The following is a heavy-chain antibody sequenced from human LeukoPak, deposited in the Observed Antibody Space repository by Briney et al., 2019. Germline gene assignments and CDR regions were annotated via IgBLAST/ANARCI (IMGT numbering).Heavy chain of an antibody. CDR3: ARDRGAVAGPRPYYYMDV. CDR1: GFTFSRYW. D-gene: IGHD6-19*01. Sequence: WGSLRLSCAASGFTFSRYWMTWVRQAPGKGLEWVANIKQDGSEKYYVDSVKGRFTISRDNAKNSLYLQMNSLRAEDTAVYYCARDRGAVAGPRPYYYMDVWGKGTTVTVSS. CDR2: IKQDGSEK. V-gene: IGHV3-7*03. J-gene: IGHJ6*03.